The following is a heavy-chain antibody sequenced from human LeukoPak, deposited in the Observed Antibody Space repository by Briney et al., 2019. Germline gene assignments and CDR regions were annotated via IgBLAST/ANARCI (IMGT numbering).Heavy chain of an antibody. J-gene: IGHJ4*02. CDR1: GGSISSSSYY. D-gene: IGHD6-13*01. CDR2: FYYSGST. Sequence: PSETLSLTCTVSGGSISSSSYYWGWIRQPPGKGLEWIGSFYYSGSTYYNPSLKSRATISVDTSKNQFSLRLSSVTAADTAVYYCARSDSAAAGSTFDYWGQGTLVTVSS. V-gene: IGHV4-39*01. CDR3: ARSDSAAAGSTFDY.